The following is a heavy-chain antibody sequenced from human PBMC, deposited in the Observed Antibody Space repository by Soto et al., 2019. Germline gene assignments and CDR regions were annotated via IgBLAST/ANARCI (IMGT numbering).Heavy chain of an antibody. CDR1: GFTFSSYA. D-gene: IGHD1-7*01. Sequence: GGSLRLSCEASGFTFSSYAMSWVRQTPGKGLEWVSTISGSGGSTNYADSVKGRFTISRDNSKNTLNLQMNSLRAEDTAVYCCAKTSFDWNYVRGHYFDHWGQGTLVTVSS. CDR3: AKTSFDWNYVRGHYFDH. J-gene: IGHJ4*02. CDR2: ISGSGGST. V-gene: IGHV3-23*01.